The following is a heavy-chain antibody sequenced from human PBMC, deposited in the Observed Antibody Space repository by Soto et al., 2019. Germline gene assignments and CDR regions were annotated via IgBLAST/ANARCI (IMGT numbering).Heavy chain of an antibody. D-gene: IGHD3-3*01. J-gene: IGHJ4*02. CDR3: ARVKGRVSDQFFGAVDY. Sequence: EVQLVESGGGLVQPGGSLRLTCAASGFTFSSYAMHWVRQAPGKGLEYVSAISSNGGSTYYANSVKGRFTISRDNSKNTLYLQMGSLRAEDMAVYYCARVKGRVSDQFFGAVDYCRQGTLVTVSS. CDR1: GFTFSSYA. CDR2: ISSNGGST. V-gene: IGHV3-64*01.